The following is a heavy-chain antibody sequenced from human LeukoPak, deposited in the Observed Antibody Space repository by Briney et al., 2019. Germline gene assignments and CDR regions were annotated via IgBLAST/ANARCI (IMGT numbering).Heavy chain of an antibody. D-gene: IGHD3-22*01. CDR1: GFTFDGYA. CDR2: ISGDGGST. Sequence: GSLRLSCAASGFTFDGYAMHWVRQAPGKGLEWVSLISGDGGSTYYADSVKGRFTISRDNSKNSLYLQMNSLRTEDTALYYCAKDVDYYDSTSFDYWGQGTLVTVSS. CDR3: AKDVDYYDSTSFDY. V-gene: IGHV3-43*02. J-gene: IGHJ4*02.